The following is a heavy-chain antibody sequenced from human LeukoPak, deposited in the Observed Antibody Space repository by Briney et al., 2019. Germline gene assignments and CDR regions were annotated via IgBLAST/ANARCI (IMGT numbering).Heavy chain of an antibody. J-gene: IGHJ3*02. CDR2: FDPEDGET. Sequence: GASVKVSCKVSGYTLTELSMHWVRQAPGKGLEWMGGFDPEDGETIYAQKFQGRVTMTEDTSTDTAYMELSSLRSEDTAVYYCATVSFPVSYYDSSGYYSFAFDIWDQGTMVTVSS. D-gene: IGHD3-22*01. V-gene: IGHV1-24*01. CDR3: ATVSFPVSYYDSSGYYSFAFDI. CDR1: GYTLTELS.